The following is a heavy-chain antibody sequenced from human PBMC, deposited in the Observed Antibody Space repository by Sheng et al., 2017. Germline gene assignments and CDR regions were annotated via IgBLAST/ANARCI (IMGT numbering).Heavy chain of an antibody. Sequence: QLQLQESGPGLVKPSETLSLTCTVSGGSISSSSYYWGWIRQPPGKGLEWIGSIYYSGSTYYNPSLKSRVTISVDTSKNQFSLKLSSVTAADTAVYYCSIEMATNNPGDYWGQGTLVTVSS. CDR2: IYYSGST. V-gene: IGHV4-39*07. J-gene: IGHJ4*02. CDR1: GGSISSSSYY. D-gene: IGHD5-12*01. CDR3: SIEMATNNPGDY.